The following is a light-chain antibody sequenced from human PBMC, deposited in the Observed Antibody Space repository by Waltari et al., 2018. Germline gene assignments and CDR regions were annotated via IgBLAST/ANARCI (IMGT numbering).Light chain of an antibody. CDR2: DDR. J-gene: IGLJ1*01. CDR3: QVWDDNTDHAV. Sequence: SYVLTQPPSVSVAPGKTARIPCGGDNLGDKNVHWYQQKSGQAPILVVYDDRDRPSGIPERFSGSNSGNTATLTVRRVEAGDEADYYCQVWDDNTDHAVFGTGTKVTVL. CDR1: NLGDKN. V-gene: IGLV3-21*03.